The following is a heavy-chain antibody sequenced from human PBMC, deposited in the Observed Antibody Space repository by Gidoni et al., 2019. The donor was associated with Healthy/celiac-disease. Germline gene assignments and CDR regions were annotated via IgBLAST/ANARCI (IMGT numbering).Heavy chain of an antibody. Sequence: EVQLVEPGGGLVQPGGSLRLSCAASGFTFIRYDMHWVRQATGKGLEWVSAIGTAGDTYYPGSVKGRFTISRENAKNSLYLQMNSLRAGDTAVYYCARGARYYGSGSYPAANWFDPWGQGTLVTVSS. J-gene: IGHJ5*02. D-gene: IGHD3-10*01. CDR2: IGTAGDT. V-gene: IGHV3-13*01. CDR3: ARGARYYGSGSYPAANWFDP. CDR1: GFTFIRYD.